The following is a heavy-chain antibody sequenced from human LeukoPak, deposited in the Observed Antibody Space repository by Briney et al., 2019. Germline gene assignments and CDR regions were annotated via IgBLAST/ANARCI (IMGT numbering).Heavy chain of an antibody. CDR2: IIPIFGTA. D-gene: IGHD3-22*01. CDR1: GGTFSSYA. Sequence: SVKVSCKASGGTFSSYAISWVRQAPGQGLEWMGGIIPIFGTANYAQKFQGRVTITADESTSTAYMELSSLRSEDTAVYYCARGNKRGYYYDSSGYYYGAFDIWGQGTMVTVSS. V-gene: IGHV1-69*13. J-gene: IGHJ3*02. CDR3: ARGNKRGYYYDSSGYYYGAFDI.